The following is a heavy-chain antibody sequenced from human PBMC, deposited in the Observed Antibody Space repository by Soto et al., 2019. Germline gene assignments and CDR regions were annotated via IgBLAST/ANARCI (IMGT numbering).Heavy chain of an antibody. CDR3: ARRLMVGEVITDGKDV. V-gene: IGHV4-59*01. CDR1: GDSMSNYY. CDR2: VSSSGST. Sequence: SETLSLTCVVSGDSMSNYYWRWIRQPPGKGLEWIGDVSSSGSTNYNPSLKSRVTMSVDTSKNQFSLKLNSVTAADTAVYYCARRLMVGEVITDGKDVWGQGTTVTVSS. J-gene: IGHJ6*02. D-gene: IGHD3-10*01.